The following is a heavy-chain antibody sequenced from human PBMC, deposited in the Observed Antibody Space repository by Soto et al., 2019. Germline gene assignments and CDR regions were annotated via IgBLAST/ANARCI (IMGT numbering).Heavy chain of an antibody. CDR3: AKTRGITGTLYYFDY. CDR1: GGSISSSNW. CDR2: IYHSGST. Sequence: QVQLQESGPGLVKPSGTLSLTCAVSGGSISSSNWWSWVRQPPGKGLEWIGEIYHSGSTNYNPSLKRRVTRSVEKAKKELSLKLSSVTAADTAGYYCAKTRGITGTLYYFDYWGQGTLVTVSS. D-gene: IGHD1-20*01. J-gene: IGHJ4*02. V-gene: IGHV4-4*02.